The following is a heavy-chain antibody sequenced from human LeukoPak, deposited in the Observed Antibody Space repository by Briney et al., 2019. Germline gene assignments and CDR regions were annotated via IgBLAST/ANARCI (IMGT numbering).Heavy chain of an antibody. CDR3: ARTPHYYYGMDV. V-gene: IGHV3-53*01. J-gene: IGHJ6*02. Sequence: GGSLRLSCAASGFTFSSYAMSWVRQAPGKGLEWVSVIYSGGSTYYADSVEGRFTISRDNSKNTLYLQMNSLRAEDTAVYYCARTPHYYYGMDVWGQGTTVTVSS. CDR2: IYSGGST. CDR1: GFTFSSYA.